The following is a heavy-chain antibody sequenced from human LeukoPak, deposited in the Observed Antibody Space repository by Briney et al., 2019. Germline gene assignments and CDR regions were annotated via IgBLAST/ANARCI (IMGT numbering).Heavy chain of an antibody. V-gene: IGHV4-31*03. CDR2: IYYSGST. D-gene: IGHD5-18*01. CDR3: ASRPGYSYGTVAYYFDY. CDR1: GGSISSGGYY. J-gene: IGHJ4*02. Sequence: SETLSLTCTVSGGSISSGGYYWSWIRQHPGKGLEWIGYIYYSGSTYYNPSLKSRVTISVDTSKNQFSLKLSSVTAADTAVYYCASRPGYSYGTVAYYFDYWGQGTLVTVSS.